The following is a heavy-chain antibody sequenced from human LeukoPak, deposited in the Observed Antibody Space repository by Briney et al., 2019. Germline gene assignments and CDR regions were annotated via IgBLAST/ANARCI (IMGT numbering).Heavy chain of an antibody. V-gene: IGHV1-2*02. CDR3: ARSRGSGSYSTYYGMDV. CDR1: GYTFTDYSDYY. CDR2: ISPHSGVT. D-gene: IGHD3-10*01. J-gene: IGHJ6*02. Sequence: ASVQVSCEASGYTFTDYSDYYIHWVRQAPGQGLEWMGWISPHSGVTNYAQKFQGRVTMTRDTSISTAYMELSSLKSDDTAVYYCARSRGSGSYSTYYGMDVWGQGTTVTVSS.